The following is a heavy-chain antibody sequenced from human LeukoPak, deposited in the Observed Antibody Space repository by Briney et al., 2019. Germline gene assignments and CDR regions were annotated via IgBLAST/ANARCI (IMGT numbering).Heavy chain of an antibody. CDR1: GGTFSSYA. CDR2: IIPILGIA. V-gene: IGHV1-69*04. J-gene: IGHJ4*02. CDR3: ARGRTVRGVIIKYYFDY. Sequence: GASVKVSCKASGGTFSSYAISWVRQAPGQGLEWMGRIIPILGIANYAQKFQGRVTITADKSTSTAYMELSSLRSEDTAVYYCARGRTVRGVIIKYYFDYWGQGTLVTVSS. D-gene: IGHD3-10*01.